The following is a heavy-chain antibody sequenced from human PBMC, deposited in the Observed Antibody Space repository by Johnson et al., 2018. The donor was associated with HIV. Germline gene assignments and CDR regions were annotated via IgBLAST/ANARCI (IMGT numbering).Heavy chain of an antibody. CDR3: LIRDAFDI. D-gene: IGHD2-8*01. CDR1: VFTVSSNY. J-gene: IGHJ3*02. Sequence: VQLVESGGGLVQPGGSLRLSCAASVFTVSSNYMSWVRQAPGKGLEWVSVIYSGGSTYYADSVKGRFTISRDNSKNTLYLQMNSLRAEDTAVYYCLIRDAFDIWGQGTIVTVSS. V-gene: IGHV3-66*01. CDR2: IYSGGST.